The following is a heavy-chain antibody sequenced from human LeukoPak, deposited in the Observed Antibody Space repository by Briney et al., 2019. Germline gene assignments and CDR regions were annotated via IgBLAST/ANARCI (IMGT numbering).Heavy chain of an antibody. V-gene: IGHV4-34*01. CDR2: INHSGST. CDR3: ARGLWFGDGYNESKYYFDY. D-gene: IGHD3-10*01. CDR1: GGSFSGYY. Sequence: SGTLSLTCAVYGGSFSGYYWSWIRQPPGKGLEWIGEINHSGSTNYNPSLKSRVTISVDTSKNQFSLKLSSVTAADTAVYYCARGLWFGDGYNESKYYFDYWGQGTLVTVSS. J-gene: IGHJ4*02.